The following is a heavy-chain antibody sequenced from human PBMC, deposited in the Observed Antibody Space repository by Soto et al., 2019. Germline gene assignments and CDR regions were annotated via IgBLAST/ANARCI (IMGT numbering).Heavy chain of an antibody. CDR2: ISGGGDST. CDR3: AKGRGGSGSLTPRVDF. CDR1: GFTFNNYA. V-gene: IGHV3-23*01. J-gene: IGHJ4*02. D-gene: IGHD3-10*01. Sequence: EVQLLESGGGLVQPGGSLRLSCAASGFTFNNYAMTWVRQDPVKGLEWVSAISGGGDSTSYADSVKGRFTVSRDGSKNTLYLQMSSLRAEDTALYYCAKGRGGSGSLTPRVDFWCQGTLVTVSS.